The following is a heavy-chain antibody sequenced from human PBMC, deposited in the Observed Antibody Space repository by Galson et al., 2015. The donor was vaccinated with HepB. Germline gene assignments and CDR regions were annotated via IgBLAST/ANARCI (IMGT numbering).Heavy chain of an antibody. J-gene: IGHJ4*02. Sequence: LRLSCAASGFTFSSYWMHWVRQAPGKGLVWVSRINSDGSSTSYADSVKGRFTISRDNAKNTLYLQMNSLRAEDTAVYYCARDYYDSSGIDYWGQGTLVTVSS. CDR2: INSDGSST. CDR1: GFTFSSYW. CDR3: ARDYYDSSGIDY. D-gene: IGHD3-22*01. V-gene: IGHV3-74*01.